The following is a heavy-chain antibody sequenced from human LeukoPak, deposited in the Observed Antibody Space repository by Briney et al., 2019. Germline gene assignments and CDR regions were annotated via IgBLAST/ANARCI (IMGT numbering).Heavy chain of an antibody. Sequence: AASVKVSCKASGYTFTSYDINWVRQATGQGLEWMGWMNPNSGNTGYAQKFQGRVTITRNTSISTAYMELSSLRSEDTAVYYCARGKLGYSSSWYGNYYYYMDVWGKGTTVTVSS. J-gene: IGHJ6*03. D-gene: IGHD6-13*01. V-gene: IGHV1-8*03. CDR1: GYTFTSYD. CDR3: ARGKLGYSSSWYGNYYYYMDV. CDR2: MNPNSGNT.